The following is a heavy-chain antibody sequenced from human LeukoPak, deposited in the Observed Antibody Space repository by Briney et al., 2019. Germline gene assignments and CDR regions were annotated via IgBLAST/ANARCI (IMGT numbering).Heavy chain of an antibody. J-gene: IGHJ4*02. CDR3: VRPHENFFPLGY. V-gene: IGHV3-74*01. Sequence: GGSLRLSCAASGFTLKSYRMHWVRQVPGKGPVWVSRINMDATTTDYADSVKGRFTISRDNAKNTVYLQMNNLRVEDTAFYYCVRPHENFFPLGYWGQGTLVTVSS. D-gene: IGHD3-16*01. CDR2: INMDATTT. CDR1: GFTLKSYR.